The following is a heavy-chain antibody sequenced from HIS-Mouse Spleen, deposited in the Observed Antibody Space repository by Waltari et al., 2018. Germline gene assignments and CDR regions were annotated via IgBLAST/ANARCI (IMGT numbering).Heavy chain of an antibody. CDR3: ARVKT. J-gene: IGHJ5*02. CDR1: GYSISSGYY. V-gene: IGHV4-38-2*02. Sequence: QVQLQESGPGLVKPSETLSLTCTVSGYSISSGYYWGWIRQPPGKGLEWIGSIYHSGSTYYNLSLKSRVTISVDTSKNQFSLKLSSVTAADTAVYYCARVKTWGQGTLVTVSS. CDR2: IYHSGST.